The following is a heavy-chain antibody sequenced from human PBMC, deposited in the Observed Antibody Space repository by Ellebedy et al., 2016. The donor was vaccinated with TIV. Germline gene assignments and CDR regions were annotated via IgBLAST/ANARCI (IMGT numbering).Heavy chain of an antibody. D-gene: IGHD4-17*01. CDR2: ISSDGSNR. J-gene: IGHJ4*02. CDR3: AKNTVTRYQFDI. V-gene: IGHV3-30*04. CDR1: GFTFSTYT. Sequence: GESLKISCAASGFTFSTYTMHWVRQAPGKGLEWVAVISSDGSNRYYADSVKGRFTISRDNSKSTLFLQMDSLTPEDTAMYYCAKNTVTRYQFDIWGQGTWVTVS.